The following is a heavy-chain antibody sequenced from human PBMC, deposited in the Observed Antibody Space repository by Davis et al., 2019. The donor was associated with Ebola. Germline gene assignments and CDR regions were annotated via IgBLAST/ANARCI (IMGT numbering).Heavy chain of an antibody. Sequence: GGSLRLSFAPSGFPFSSYAMSWVRQAPGKGLEWVSATSGSGGRPYYAASVKGRFTSSRDKSKNTLYLQMNSLRAEDTAVYYCAKDRGSSPSPGIFDYWGQGTLVNVSS. CDR1: GFPFSSYA. CDR2: TSGSGGRP. J-gene: IGHJ4*02. V-gene: IGHV3-23*01. D-gene: IGHD6-6*01. CDR3: AKDRGSSPSPGIFDY.